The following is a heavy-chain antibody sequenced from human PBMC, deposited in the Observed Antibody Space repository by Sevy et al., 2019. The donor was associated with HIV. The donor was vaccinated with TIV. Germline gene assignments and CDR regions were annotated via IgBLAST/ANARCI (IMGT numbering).Heavy chain of an antibody. Sequence: GGSLRLSCAASGFTFSSYGMHWVRQAPGKGLEWVAVTWYDGSNKYYADSVKGRFTISGDNSKNTLYLQMNSLRAEDTAVYYCARAKGILTTYDSSGNLDYWGQGTLVTVSS. CDR1: GFTFSSYG. V-gene: IGHV3-33*01. D-gene: IGHD3-22*01. CDR3: ARAKGILTTYDSSGNLDY. CDR2: TWYDGSNK. J-gene: IGHJ4*02.